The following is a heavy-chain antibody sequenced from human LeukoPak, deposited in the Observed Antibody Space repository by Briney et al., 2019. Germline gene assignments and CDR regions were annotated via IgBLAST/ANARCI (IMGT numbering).Heavy chain of an antibody. V-gene: IGHV1-46*01. D-gene: IGHD1-20*01. CDR3: ARDNSRNSNDY. J-gene: IGHJ4*02. CDR2: INPSGGGT. Sequence: ASVKLSCKASGYTFTSYYMHWVRQAPGQGLEWMGIINPSGGGTNYAQNFQGRVTMTRDTSTSTVYMELSSLRSEDTAMYYCARDNSRNSNDYWGQGTLVTVSS. CDR1: GYTFTSYY.